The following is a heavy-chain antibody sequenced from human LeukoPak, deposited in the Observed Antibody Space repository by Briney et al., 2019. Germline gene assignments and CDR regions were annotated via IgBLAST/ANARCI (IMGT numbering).Heavy chain of an antibody. CDR2: IIPIFGTA. V-gene: IGHV1-69*13. CDR1: GYTFTSYY. J-gene: IGHJ4*02. CDR3: AREGSAYYDFWSGYYRADYFDY. D-gene: IGHD3-3*01. Sequence: RASVNVSCKASGYTFTSYYMHWVRQAPGQGLEWMGGIIPIFGTANYAQKFQGRVTITADESTSTVYMELSSLRSEDTAVYYCAREGSAYYDFWSGYYRADYFDYWGQGTLVTVSS.